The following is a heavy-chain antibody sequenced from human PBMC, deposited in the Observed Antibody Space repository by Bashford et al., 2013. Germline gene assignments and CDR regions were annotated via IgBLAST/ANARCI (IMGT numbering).Heavy chain of an antibody. CDR1: CVLQCLL. Sequence: SETPVPHLRCLWCVLQCLLLELDPPAPRKGLEWIGEINHSGSTNYNPSLKSRVTISVDTSKNQFSLKLSSVTAADTAVYYCARGLNYYDSSRRGWFDPWGQGTLVTVSS. J-gene: IGHJ5*02. D-gene: IGHD3-22*01. V-gene: IGHV4-34*01. CDR2: INHSGST. CDR3: ARGLNYYDSSRRGWFDP.